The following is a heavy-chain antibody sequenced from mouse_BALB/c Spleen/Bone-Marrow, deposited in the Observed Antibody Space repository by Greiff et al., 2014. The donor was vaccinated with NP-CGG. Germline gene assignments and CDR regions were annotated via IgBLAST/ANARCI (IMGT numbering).Heavy chain of an antibody. Sequence: EVQRVESGGDLVKPGGFLKLSCAASGFTFSRYGMSWVRQTPDKRLERVANISSGGSYTYYPDSVKGRFTISRDNAKNTLYLHMSSLKSEDTAMYYCARQYGNLGVMDYWGQGTSVTVSS. CDR3: ARQYGNLGVMDY. CDR1: GFTFSRYG. D-gene: IGHD2-1*01. V-gene: IGHV5-6*01. J-gene: IGHJ4*01. CDR2: ISSGGSYT.